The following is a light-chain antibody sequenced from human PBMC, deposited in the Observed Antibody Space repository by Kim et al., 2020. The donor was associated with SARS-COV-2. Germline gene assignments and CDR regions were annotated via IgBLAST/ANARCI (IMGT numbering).Light chain of an antibody. J-gene: IGKJ2*01. CDR1: KNVDETY. CDR2: GAS. CDR3: QLYGSSPMYT. V-gene: IGKV3-20*01. Sequence: EIVLTQSPDTLSLSPGERATLSCSASKNVDETYLAWHQQKPGQAPRLLIYGASNRAAGLPERFSGSGSGTDFTLTISSLEPEDFAVYYCQLYGSSPMYTFGQGTKLEI.